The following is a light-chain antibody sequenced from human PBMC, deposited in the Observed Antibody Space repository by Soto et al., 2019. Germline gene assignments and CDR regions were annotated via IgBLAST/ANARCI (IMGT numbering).Light chain of an antibody. CDR2: GTT. CDR3: QQYASSPPT. CDR1: QTVSGSY. V-gene: IGKV3-20*01. J-gene: IGKJ4*01. Sequence: EIVLTQSPGTVSLSPGETASLSCRASQTVSGSYLAWYQQKPGQAPRLLIYGTTTRATGVPDKFSGGVSGTAFTLTISGRESEDFALYTCQQYASSPPTFGGGTKVEIK.